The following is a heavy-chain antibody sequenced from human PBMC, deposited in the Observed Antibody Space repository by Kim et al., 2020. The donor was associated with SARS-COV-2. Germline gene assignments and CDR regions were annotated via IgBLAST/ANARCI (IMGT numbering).Heavy chain of an antibody. V-gene: IGHV4-39*07. Sequence: SETLSLTCTVSGGSISSSSYYWGWIRQPPGKGLEWIGSIYYSGSTYYNPSLKSRVTISVDTSKNQFSLKLSSVTAADTAVYYCARDPYDILTGFDYWGQGTLVTVSS. CDR2: IYYSGST. CDR1: GGSISSSSYY. D-gene: IGHD3-9*01. J-gene: IGHJ4*02. CDR3: ARDPYDILTGFDY.